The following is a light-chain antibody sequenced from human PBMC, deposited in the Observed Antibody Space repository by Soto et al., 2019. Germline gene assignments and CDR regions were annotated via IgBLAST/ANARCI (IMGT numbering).Light chain of an antibody. V-gene: IGKV4-1*01. CDR3: HQYFTIPS. Sequence: IVMTQSPASLTVSLGERATISCKSSQTVFTGSNNKNYLAWYQHKPGQAPKLLMYWATARESGVPDRFRGSGFGTEFTLTITSVQAEDVAVYYCHQYFTIPSFGGGTKVDIK. J-gene: IGKJ4*01. CDR1: QTVFTGSNNKNY. CDR2: WAT.